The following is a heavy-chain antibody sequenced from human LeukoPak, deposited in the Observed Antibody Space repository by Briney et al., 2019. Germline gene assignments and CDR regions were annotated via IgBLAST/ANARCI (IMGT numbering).Heavy chain of an antibody. Sequence: GASVKVSCKASGYTFTSYDINWVRQAPGQGLEWMGIINPSGGSTSYAQKFQGRVTMTRDTSTSTVYMELSSLRSEDTAVYYCARGGNWNFQSPPPKLDAFDIWGQGTMVTASS. CDR1: GYTFTSYD. CDR2: INPSGGST. CDR3: ARGGNWNFQSPPPKLDAFDI. D-gene: IGHD1-7*01. J-gene: IGHJ3*02. V-gene: IGHV1-46*01.